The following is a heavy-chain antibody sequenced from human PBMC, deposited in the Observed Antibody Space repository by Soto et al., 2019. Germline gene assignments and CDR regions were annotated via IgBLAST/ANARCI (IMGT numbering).Heavy chain of an antibody. V-gene: IGHV3-53*01. CDR3: HGYGY. CDR1: RFTVTINY. D-gene: IGHD5-12*01. CDR2: IYSGGST. J-gene: IGHJ4*02. Sequence: EVQVVESGGGLIQPGGSLRLSCAVSRFTVTINYMSWVRQAPGKGLEWVSGIYSGGSTYYADSVKGRFTISRDTSKNTPDLQMNSPRGEDTAVYYCHGYGYWGQGTLVTVSS.